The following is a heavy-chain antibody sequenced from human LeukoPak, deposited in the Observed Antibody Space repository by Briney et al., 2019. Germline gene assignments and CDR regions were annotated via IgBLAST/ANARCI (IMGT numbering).Heavy chain of an antibody. CDR3: ARPHCSSTSCYNRTAF. CDR1: GFTFSSYW. CDR2: IKQDGSEK. D-gene: IGHD2-2*02. V-gene: IGHV3-7*01. Sequence: GGSLRLSCAASGFTFSSYWMSWVRQAPGKGLEWVANIKQDGSEKYYVDSVKGRFTISRDNAKNSLYLQMNSLRAEDAAVYYCARPHCSSTSCYNRTAFRGQGTLATVSS. J-gene: IGHJ4*02.